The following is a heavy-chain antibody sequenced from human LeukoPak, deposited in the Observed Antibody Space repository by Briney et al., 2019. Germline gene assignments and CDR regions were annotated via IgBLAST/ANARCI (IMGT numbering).Heavy chain of an antibody. CDR2: IFLGSGKT. CDR1: GVTFDSSA. J-gene: IGHJ3*02. D-gene: IGHD4-23*01. Sequence: GTSVKVSCKASGVTFDSSALQWVRQARGQGLEWMGWIFLGSGKTHYAQKSQEAVTITRDMSTSTAYMELSSLRSEDTALHYCAAVELHYGGNSQVAFDIWGHGTLVTVSS. V-gene: IGHV1-58*01. CDR3: AAVELHYGGNSQVAFDI.